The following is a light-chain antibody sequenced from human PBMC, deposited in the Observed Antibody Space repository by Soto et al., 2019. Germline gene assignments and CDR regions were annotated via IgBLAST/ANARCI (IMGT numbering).Light chain of an antibody. CDR1: GGDIGAYNY. CDR3: SSFTTTYFYV. J-gene: IGLJ1*01. CDR2: GVT. V-gene: IGLV2-14*01. Sequence: QSALTQPASVSGSLGQSITLSCTGSGGDIGAYNYVSWYQQHPGKAPKLIIYGVTHRPSGVSSRFSASKSAYTASLTISALQAEDEADYYRSSFTTTYFYVFGPGAKVTVL.